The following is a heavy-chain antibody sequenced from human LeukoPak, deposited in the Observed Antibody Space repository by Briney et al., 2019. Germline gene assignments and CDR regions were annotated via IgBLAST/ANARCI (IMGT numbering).Heavy chain of an antibody. CDR2: ISGSGGST. D-gene: IGHD4-17*01. J-gene: IGHJ6*02. CDR3: AILDYGDPRQRGMDV. CDR1: GFTFSSYA. V-gene: IGHV3-23*01. Sequence: GGSLRLSCAASGFTFSSYAMSWVRQAPGKGLEWVSAISGSGGSTYYADSVKGRFTISRDNSKNTLYLQMNSLRAEDTAVYYCAILDYGDPRQRGMDVWGQGTTVTVSS.